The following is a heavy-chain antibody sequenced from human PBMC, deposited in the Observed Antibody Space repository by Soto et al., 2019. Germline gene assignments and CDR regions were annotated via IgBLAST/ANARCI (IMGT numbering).Heavy chain of an antibody. J-gene: IGHJ4*02. CDR2: INHSGST. V-gene: IGHV4-34*01. CDR1: GGSFSGYY. CDR3: AREGRVTTAY. D-gene: IGHD4-4*01. Sequence: PSETLSLTCAVYGGSFSGYYWSWIRQPPGKGLEWIGEINHSGSTNYNPSLKSRVTISVDTSKNQFSLKLSSVTAADTAVYYCAREGRVTTAYWGQGTLVTVSS.